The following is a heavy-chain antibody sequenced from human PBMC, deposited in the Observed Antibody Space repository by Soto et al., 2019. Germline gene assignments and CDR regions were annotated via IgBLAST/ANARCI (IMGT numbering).Heavy chain of an antibody. Sequence: TLSLTCTVSGGSISSYYWIWIRQPPGKGLEWIGYVYQSGTTNNNPSLNSRVTISVDKSKNQFSLKLSSVTAADTAVYFCARGGSGWDYKFDYWGRGTLVTVSS. CDR3: ARGGSGWDYKFDY. CDR1: GGSISSYY. V-gene: IGHV4-59*01. CDR2: VYQSGTT. J-gene: IGHJ4*02. D-gene: IGHD6-19*01.